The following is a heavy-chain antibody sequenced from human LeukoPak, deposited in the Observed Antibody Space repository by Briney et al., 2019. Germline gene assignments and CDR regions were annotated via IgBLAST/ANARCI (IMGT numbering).Heavy chain of an antibody. CDR2: IIPIFGIA. J-gene: IGHJ5*02. CDR3: ARIESGSSWYNWFDP. Sequence: SVKVSCKASGGTFSSYAISWVRQAPGQGLEWMGRIIPIFGIANYAQKFQGRVTITTDKSTSTAYMELSSLRSEDTAVYYCARIESGSSWYNWFDPWGQGTLVTVSS. V-gene: IGHV1-69*04. CDR1: GGTFSSYA. D-gene: IGHD6-13*01.